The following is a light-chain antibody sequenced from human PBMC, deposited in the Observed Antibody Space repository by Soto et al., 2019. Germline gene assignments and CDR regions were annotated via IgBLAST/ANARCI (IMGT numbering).Light chain of an antibody. CDR2: DAS. CDR3: QQLRNWLT. Sequence: DIVLTQSPATLSSSPGERATLSCRASESVGSYLAWYQQKSGQAPRLLIYDASNRANGIPARVSGSGSGTDFTISILSQEHEDFSVYYCQQLRNWLTFGGGPKVEIK. CDR1: ESVGSY. J-gene: IGKJ4*02. V-gene: IGKV3-11*01.